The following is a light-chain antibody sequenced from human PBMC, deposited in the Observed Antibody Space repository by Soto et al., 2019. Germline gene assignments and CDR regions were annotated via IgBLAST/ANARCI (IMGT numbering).Light chain of an antibody. J-gene: IGKJ5*01. CDR3: QQRSNWPPVGA. CDR1: QSVTYDQ. V-gene: IGKV3D-20*02. Sequence: EIVLTQSPDTLSLSPGERATLSCRASQSVTYDQLAWYRQTPGQAPRLLIYGASSRAAGIPDRFSGSGSGTDFTLTISSLEPEDFAVYYCQQRSNWPPVGAFGQGTRLEIK. CDR2: GAS.